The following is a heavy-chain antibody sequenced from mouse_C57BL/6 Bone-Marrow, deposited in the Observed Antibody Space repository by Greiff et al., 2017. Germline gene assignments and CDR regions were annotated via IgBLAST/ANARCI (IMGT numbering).Heavy chain of an antibody. V-gene: IGHV6-3*01. CDR3: TEGAMDY. J-gene: IGHJ4*01. Sequence: DVHLVESGGGLVQPGGSMKLSCVASGFTFSNYWMNWVRQSPEKGLEWVAQIRLKSDNYATHYAASVKGRFTISRDDPKSSVYLQTNNLRAEDTGIYYCTEGAMDYWGQGTSVTVSS. CDR1: GFTFSNYW. CDR2: IRLKSDNYAT.